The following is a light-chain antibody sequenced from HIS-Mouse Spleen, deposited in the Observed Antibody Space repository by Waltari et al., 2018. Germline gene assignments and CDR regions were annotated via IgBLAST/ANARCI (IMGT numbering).Light chain of an antibody. CDR3: QQYGSSPT. V-gene: IGKV3-20*01. J-gene: IGKJ2*01. CDR1: QSVSRSY. Sequence: EIVLTQAPGTLSLSPGERATLSCRASQSVSRSYLAWYQQKPGQAPRLIIYGASSRATGIPDRFSGSGSGTDFTLTISRLEPEDFAVYYCQQYGSSPTFGQGTKLEIK. CDR2: GAS.